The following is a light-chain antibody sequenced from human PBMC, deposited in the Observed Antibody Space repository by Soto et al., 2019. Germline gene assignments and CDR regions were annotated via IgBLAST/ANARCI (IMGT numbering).Light chain of an antibody. Sequence: EIVMTQSPATLSVSPGERATLSCRASQSVIPNLAWYQQKPGQDPRLLIYGASTRANGISARFSGSGSGKEFTLTISSLQSEDFGVYYCQQYNKWWAFGQGTKVDI. J-gene: IGKJ1*01. CDR3: QQYNKWWA. CDR1: QSVIPN. CDR2: GAS. V-gene: IGKV3-15*01.